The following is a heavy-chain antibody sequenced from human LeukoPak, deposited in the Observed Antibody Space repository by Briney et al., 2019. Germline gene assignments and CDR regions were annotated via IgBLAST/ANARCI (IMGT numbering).Heavy chain of an antibody. D-gene: IGHD3-16*01. J-gene: IGHJ5*02. V-gene: IGHV1-69-2*01. CDR2: IDPEDGKT. Sequence: ASAKVSCKASGYTFTDYHMQWVQQAPGKGLEWMGRIDPEDGKTIYADKFKGRVTLTADTSTDTAYMEVSSLKFGDTAIYYCARSVGGVGARFDPWGPGTLVTVSS. CDR3: ARSVGGVGARFDP. CDR1: GYTFTDYH.